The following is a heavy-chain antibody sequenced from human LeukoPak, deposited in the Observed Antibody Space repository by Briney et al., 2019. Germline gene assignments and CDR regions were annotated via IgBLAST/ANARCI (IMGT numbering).Heavy chain of an antibody. CDR3: ARSGLRYCSGGSCYDY. V-gene: IGHV3-21*01. CDR1: GFTFSSYS. CDR2: ISSSSSYI. Sequence: GGSLRLSCAASGFTFSSYSMNWVRQAPGKGLEWVSSISSSSSYIYYADSVKGRFTISRDNAKNSLYLQMNSLRAEDTAVYYCARSGLRYCSGGSCYDYWGQGTLVTVSS. D-gene: IGHD2-15*01. J-gene: IGHJ4*02.